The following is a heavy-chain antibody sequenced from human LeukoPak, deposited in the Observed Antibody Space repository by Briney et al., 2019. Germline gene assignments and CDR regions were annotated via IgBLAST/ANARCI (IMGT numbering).Heavy chain of an antibody. J-gene: IGHJ4*02. V-gene: IGHV3-21*01. CDR2: ISSSSSYI. CDR3: ASRGYYGSGSYGY. Sequence: GGSLRLSCAASGFTFSNAWMNWVRQAPGKGLKWVSSISSSSSYIYYADSVKGRFTISRDNAKNSLYLQMNSLRAEDTAVYYCASRGYYGSGSYGYWGQGTLVTVSS. D-gene: IGHD3-10*01. CDR1: GFTFSNAW.